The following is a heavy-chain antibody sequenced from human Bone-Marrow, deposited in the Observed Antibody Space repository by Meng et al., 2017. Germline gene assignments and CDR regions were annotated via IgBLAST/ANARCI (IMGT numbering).Heavy chain of an antibody. CDR2: IYYSGST. CDR3: ARGPLSAAGTMGYFQH. CDR1: VGSISSGGYY. Sequence: HVQLQEAGPGLVKPSQTLSLTCTVSVGSISSGGYYWSWIRQHPGKGLEWIGYIYYSGSTYYNPSLKSRVTISVDTSKNQFSLKLSSVTAADTAVYYCARGPLSAAGTMGYFQHWGQGTLVTVSS. D-gene: IGHD6-13*01. V-gene: IGHV4-31*03. J-gene: IGHJ1*01.